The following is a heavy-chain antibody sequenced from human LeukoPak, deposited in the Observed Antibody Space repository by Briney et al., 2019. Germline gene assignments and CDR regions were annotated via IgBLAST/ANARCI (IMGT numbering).Heavy chain of an antibody. CDR1: GFTFSNNA. CDR2: ISGSGGST. V-gene: IGHV3-23*01. D-gene: IGHD2-21*01. J-gene: IGHJ3*02. Sequence: GGSLRLSCAASGFTFSNNALGWGRQAPGKGLEWLSVISGSGGSTYYADSVKGRFTISRDHSKIPLYLQMDSLRAGDTAVYYCARGRLRVIDAFDIWGQGTMVTVSS. CDR3: ARGRLRVIDAFDI.